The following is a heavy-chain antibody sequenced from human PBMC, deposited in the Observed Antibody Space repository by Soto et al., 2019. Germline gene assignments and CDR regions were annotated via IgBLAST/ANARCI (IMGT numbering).Heavy chain of an antibody. CDR2: ISGYNGNT. J-gene: IGHJ4*02. D-gene: IGHD3-22*01. V-gene: IGHV1-18*01. Sequence: QVQLVQSGAEVKKPGASVKVSCKASGYTFTSYGISWVRQAPGQGLEWMGWISGYNGNTKYAQKLQGRVTMTTDTSTSTAYMEMRSLGSDDTAVYYCASDLRGQIVDYWGQGALVPVSS. CDR1: GYTFTSYG. CDR3: ASDLRGQIVDY.